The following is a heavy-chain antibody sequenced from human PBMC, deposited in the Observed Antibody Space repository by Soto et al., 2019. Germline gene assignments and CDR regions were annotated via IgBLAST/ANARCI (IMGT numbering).Heavy chain of an antibody. CDR1: GGPISSSSYY. V-gene: IGHV4-39*01. J-gene: IGHJ4*02. D-gene: IGHD2-8*01. CDR3: ARQGSHCTNGVCYVDY. CDR2: IYYSGST. Sequence: PSETLSLTCTVSGGPISSSSYYWGWIRQPPGKGLEWIGSIYYSGSTYYNPSLKSRVTISVDTSKNQFSLKLSSVTAADTAVYYCARQGSHCTNGVCYVDYWGQGTLVTVSS.